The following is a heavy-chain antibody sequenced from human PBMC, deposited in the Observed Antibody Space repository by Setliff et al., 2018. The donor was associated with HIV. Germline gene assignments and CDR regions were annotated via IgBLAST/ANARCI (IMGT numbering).Heavy chain of an antibody. Sequence: LRLSCTASGFTFSYFWMSWVRQTPGKGLEWVATIKHDGSETYYVDSVRGRFTISRDNAKNSLFLRINSLTADDTGVFYCARDRGGSDYFDYWGHGTLVTVSS. V-gene: IGHV3-7*01. CDR3: ARDRGGSDYFDY. D-gene: IGHD3-10*01. CDR1: GFTFSYFW. CDR2: IKHDGSET. J-gene: IGHJ4*01.